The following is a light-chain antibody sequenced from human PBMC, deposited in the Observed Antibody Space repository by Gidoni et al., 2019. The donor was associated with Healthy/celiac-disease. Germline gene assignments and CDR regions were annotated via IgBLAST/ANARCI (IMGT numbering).Light chain of an antibody. CDR2: VGS. Sequence: VMTQSPVSHPVTPGEPASISRRSSQCLLHSTGYNYLDWYLQKPGQSPQLLIDVGSNRASGVPDRCSGRGSGTDFTLKISRVEAEAVGVYYCMQALQTPPWTFGQGTKVEIK. CDR3: MQALQTPPWT. J-gene: IGKJ1*01. V-gene: IGKV2-28*01. CDR1: QCLLHSTGYNY.